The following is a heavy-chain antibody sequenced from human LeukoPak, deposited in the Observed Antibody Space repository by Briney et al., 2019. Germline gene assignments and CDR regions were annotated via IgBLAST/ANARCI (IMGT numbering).Heavy chain of an antibody. D-gene: IGHD2-15*01. J-gene: IGHJ4*02. CDR1: GYIFTRYG. CDR2: ISAHYGNT. Sequence: GASVKVSCKASGYIFTRYGISWVRQAPGQGLEWMGWISAHYGNTNYAQKFQDRVTMTTDTSTNTAYMELRSLRPDDTAVYHCARDFFHGHCSGLSCFLLDYWGQGSLVTVSS. V-gene: IGHV1-18*04. CDR3: ARDFFHGHCSGLSCFLLDY.